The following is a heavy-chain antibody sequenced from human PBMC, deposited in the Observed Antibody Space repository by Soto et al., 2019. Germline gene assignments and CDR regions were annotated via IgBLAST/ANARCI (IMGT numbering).Heavy chain of an antibody. CDR3: TRGEGPLAVVTPIAPYYYYYYGMDV. CDR2: IRSKAYGGTT. J-gene: IGHJ6*02. CDR1: GFTFGDYA. V-gene: IGHV3-49*03. D-gene: IGHD2-8*02. Sequence: AGGSLRLSCTASGFTFGDYAMSWFRQAPGKGLEWVGFIRSKAYGGTTEYAASVKGRFTISRDDSKSIAYLQMNSLKTEDTAVYYCTRGEGPLAVVTPIAPYYYYYYGMDVWGQGTTVTVSS.